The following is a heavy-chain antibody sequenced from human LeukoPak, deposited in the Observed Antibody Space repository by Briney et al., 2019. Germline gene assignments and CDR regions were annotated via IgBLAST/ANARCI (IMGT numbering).Heavy chain of an antibody. CDR2: ISSSSSTI. D-gene: IGHD5-18*01. V-gene: IGHV3-48*01. J-gene: IGHJ4*02. Sequence: RPGGSLRLSCAASGFTFSSYSMNWVRQAPGKGLEWVSYISSSSSTIYYADSVKGRFTISRDNAKNSLYLQMNSLRAEDTAVYYCARDSYGHDYWGQGNLVTVSS. CDR3: ARDSYGHDY. CDR1: GFTFSSYS.